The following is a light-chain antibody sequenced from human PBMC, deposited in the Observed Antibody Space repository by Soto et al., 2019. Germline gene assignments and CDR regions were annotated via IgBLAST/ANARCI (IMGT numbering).Light chain of an antibody. V-gene: IGKV3-15*01. CDR2: GAS. J-gene: IGKJ5*01. Sequence: ETVMTQSPATLSVSPGERATLSCRANQSVDSHLAWYRQKPGQAPRLLIYGASTRATGIPARFSGSGSGTEFTLTISSLQSEDFAVYYCQQYSNWPPITFGQGTRLEVK. CDR3: QQYSNWPPIT. CDR1: QSVDSH.